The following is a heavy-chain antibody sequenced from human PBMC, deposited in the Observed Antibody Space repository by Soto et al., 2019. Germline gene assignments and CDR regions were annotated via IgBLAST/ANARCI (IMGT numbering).Heavy chain of an antibody. J-gene: IGHJ3*02. Sequence: SVKVSCKASGGTFSSYAISWVRQAPGQGLEWMGGIIPIFGTANYAQKFQGRVTITADESTSTAYMELSSLRSEDTAVYYCARDHFDSSGYYYNAFDIWGQGTMVTVSS. V-gene: IGHV1-69*13. CDR1: GGTFSSYA. CDR2: IIPIFGTA. CDR3: ARDHFDSSGYYYNAFDI. D-gene: IGHD3-22*01.